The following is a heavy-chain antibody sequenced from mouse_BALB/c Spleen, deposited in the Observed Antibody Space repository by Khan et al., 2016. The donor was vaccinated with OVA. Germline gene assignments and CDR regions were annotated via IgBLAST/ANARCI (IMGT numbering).Heavy chain of an antibody. V-gene: IGHV1S81*02. CDR2: INPTNGGT. Sequence: QVQLKQSGAELVKPGASVKLSCKASDYTFSSYYMYWVKQRPGQGLEWIGGINPTNGGTNFNEKFKTKATLTVDKSSSTAYMQLSSLTSEDSAVYYCTRSGYANPFAYWGQGTLVTVSA. CDR3: TRSGYANPFAY. CDR1: DYTFSSYY. J-gene: IGHJ3*01. D-gene: IGHD2-10*02.